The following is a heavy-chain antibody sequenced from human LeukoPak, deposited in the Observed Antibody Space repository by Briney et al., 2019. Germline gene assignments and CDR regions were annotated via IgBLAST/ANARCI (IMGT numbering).Heavy chain of an antibody. D-gene: IGHD4-17*01. Sequence: SETLSLTCAVSGVSFDNYYWAWVRQTPGKGLEWIGEINHSGYTNDSPSLKSRVTLSIDTSRKQFSLNLRSVTVADAGTYYCTRMTTGHDYWGQGTLVTVSS. CDR3: TRMTTGHDY. CDR2: INHSGYT. J-gene: IGHJ4*02. V-gene: IGHV4-34*01. CDR1: GVSFDNYY.